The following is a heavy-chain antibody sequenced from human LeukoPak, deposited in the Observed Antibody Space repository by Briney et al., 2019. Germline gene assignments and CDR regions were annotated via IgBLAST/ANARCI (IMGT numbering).Heavy chain of an antibody. CDR2: IYSGGST. CDR3: ARDNPDCGGDCYYYYGMDV. CDR1: GFTFSSHS. Sequence: PGRSLRLSCTASGFTFSSHSMTWVRQAPGKGLEWVSVIYSGGSTYYADSVKGRFTISRDNSKNTLYLQMNSLRAEDTAVYYCARDNPDCGGDCYYYYGMDVWGQGTTVTVSS. V-gene: IGHV3-53*01. D-gene: IGHD2-21*02. J-gene: IGHJ6*02.